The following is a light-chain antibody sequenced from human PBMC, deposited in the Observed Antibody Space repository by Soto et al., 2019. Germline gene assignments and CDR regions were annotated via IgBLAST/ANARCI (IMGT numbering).Light chain of an antibody. J-gene: IGKJ1*01. Sequence: DIQMTQSPSTLSASVGDRVTITCRSSQSIGSWLAWYQQKPGKAPKLLIYDAASLESGVPSRFSGSGSGTEFTLSISSRQPDDFATYYCQQYHSYWTFGQGTNVEIK. V-gene: IGKV1-5*01. CDR3: QQYHSYWT. CDR2: DAA. CDR1: QSIGSW.